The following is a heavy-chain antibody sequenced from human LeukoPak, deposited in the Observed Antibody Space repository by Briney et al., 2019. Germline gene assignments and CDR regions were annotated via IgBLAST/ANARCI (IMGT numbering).Heavy chain of an antibody. D-gene: IGHD3-10*01. V-gene: IGHV4-31*03. CDR3: ARGFYGSGSFPVTFDY. CDR2: VDYRGTT. CDR1: GESISSGTYY. J-gene: IGHJ4*02. Sequence: SQTLSLTCIVSGESISSGTYYWNWIRQHPGKGLEWIWYVDYRGTTYHNPSLKSRGTILVGTSKNQLSLTLSSVTAADTAIYYCARGFYGSGSFPVTFDYLGQGTLAIVSS.